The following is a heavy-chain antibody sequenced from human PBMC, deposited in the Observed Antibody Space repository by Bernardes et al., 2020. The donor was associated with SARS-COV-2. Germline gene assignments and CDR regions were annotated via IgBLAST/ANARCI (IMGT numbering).Heavy chain of an antibody. V-gene: IGHV3-30*09. J-gene: IGHJ4*02. CDR2: TSNAGVDI. CDR3: ATHDKTGFYYDD. CDR1: GMNFAAYD. Sequence: GGSLRLSCVASGMNFAAYDIHWVRQAPGTGLEWVALTSNAGVDIAYSDAVKGRFAVSRDTSKKTVFLQMSSLSAEDTAVYYCATHDKTGFYYDDWGQGTRVTVSS. D-gene: IGHD5-12*01.